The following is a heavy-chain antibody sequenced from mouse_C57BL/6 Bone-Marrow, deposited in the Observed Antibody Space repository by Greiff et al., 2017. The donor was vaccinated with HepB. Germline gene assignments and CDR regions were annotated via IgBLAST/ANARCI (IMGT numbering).Heavy chain of an antibody. D-gene: IGHD2-4*01. Sequence: EVMLVESGGGLVQPGGSLSLSCAASGFTFTDYYMSWVRQPPGKALEWLGFIRNKANGYTTEYSASVKGRFTISRDNSQSILYLQMNALRAEDSATYYCASYEDYDVYFDYWGQGTTLTVSS. V-gene: IGHV7-3*01. CDR3: ASYEDYDVYFDY. CDR2: IRNKANGYTT. J-gene: IGHJ2*01. CDR1: GFTFTDYY.